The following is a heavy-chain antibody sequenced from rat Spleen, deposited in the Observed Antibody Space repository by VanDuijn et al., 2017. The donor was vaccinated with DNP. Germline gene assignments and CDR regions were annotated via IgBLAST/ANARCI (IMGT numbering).Heavy chain of an antibody. J-gene: IGHJ2*01. CDR1: GFTFSNYG. CDR3: ARPDY. V-gene: IGHV5-29*01. Sequence: AASGFTFSNYGMAWVRQAPTKGLEWVATITNSGGSTYYRDSVRDRFTISRNNAESTLYLQMDSLRSEDTATYYCARPDYWGQGVMVTVTS. CDR2: ITNSGGST.